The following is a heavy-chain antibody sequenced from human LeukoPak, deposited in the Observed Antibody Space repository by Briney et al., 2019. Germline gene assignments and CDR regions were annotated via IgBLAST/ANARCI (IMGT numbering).Heavy chain of an antibody. CDR3: AIGRGGSGWYAEY. CDR1: AFTLDNSV. Sequence: GESLSLSWPVSAFTLDNSVMHWVRQAQGNALEWVSLINWDGASTYYADSVKGRFTISRDNSKDSLYLQMNSLRPEDTAWYYCAIGRGGSGWYAEYWGQGTLVTVSS. CDR2: INWDGAST. D-gene: IGHD6-19*01. J-gene: IGHJ4*02. V-gene: IGHV3-43D*03.